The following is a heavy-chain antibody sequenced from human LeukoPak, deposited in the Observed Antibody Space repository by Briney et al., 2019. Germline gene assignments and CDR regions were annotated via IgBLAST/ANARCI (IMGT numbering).Heavy chain of an antibody. CDR1: GFTLSSYSM. Sequence: GSLRLSCAASGFTLSSYSMNWVRQAPGKGLEWIGEIYHSGSTHYNPSLKSRVTISVDKSKNNFSLKLSSVTAADTAVYFCARTGVTTSDGFDIWGQGTMVTVSS. J-gene: IGHJ3*02. CDR3: ARTGVTTSDGFDI. CDR2: IYHSGST. V-gene: IGHV4-4*01. D-gene: IGHD1-1*01.